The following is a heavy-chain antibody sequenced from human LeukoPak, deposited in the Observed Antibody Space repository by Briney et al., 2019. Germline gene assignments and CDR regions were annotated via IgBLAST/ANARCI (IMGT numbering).Heavy chain of an antibody. Sequence: GGSLRLSCAASGFTFSTSAMEWVRQAPGKGLEWVSSITGDSEYIYYADSVKGRFTISRDNSKNTLYLQMNSLRAEDTAVYYCARDSGEWELLFDYWGQGTLVTVSS. CDR2: ITGDSEYI. CDR3: ARDSGEWELLFDY. CDR1: GFTFSTSA. D-gene: IGHD1-26*01. J-gene: IGHJ4*02. V-gene: IGHV3-21*01.